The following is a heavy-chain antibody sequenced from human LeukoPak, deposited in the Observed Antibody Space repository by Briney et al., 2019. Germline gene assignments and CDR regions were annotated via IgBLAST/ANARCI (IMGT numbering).Heavy chain of an antibody. CDR2: ISSGGSAT. J-gene: IGHJ5*02. CDR1: GFSFSNSE. CDR3: TSDCGRDCHWFDP. Sequence: QAGGSLRLSCAASGFSFSNSEMNWVRQAPGKGLEWVSYISSGGSATHYADSVKGRFTISRDNAKSSLYLQMNSLRAEDTAIYYCTSDCGRDCHWFDPWGQGTLVTVSS. D-gene: IGHD2-21*02. V-gene: IGHV3-48*03.